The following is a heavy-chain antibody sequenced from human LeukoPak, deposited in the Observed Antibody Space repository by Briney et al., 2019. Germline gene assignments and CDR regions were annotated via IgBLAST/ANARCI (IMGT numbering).Heavy chain of an antibody. Sequence: SETLSLTCTVSGGSISSYYWTWIRQPPGKGLEWIGYIYYNGTTNYNPSLKSRVTISVDTSKNQFYLKLSSVTAADTAVYYCARGASTWYSGWFDPWGQGTLVTVSS. V-gene: IGHV4-59*01. J-gene: IGHJ5*02. D-gene: IGHD6-13*01. CDR2: IYYNGTT. CDR3: ARGASTWYSGWFDP. CDR1: GGSISSYY.